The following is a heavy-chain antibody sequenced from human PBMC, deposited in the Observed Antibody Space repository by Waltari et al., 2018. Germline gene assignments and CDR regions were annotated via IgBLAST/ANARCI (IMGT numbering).Heavy chain of an antibody. D-gene: IGHD1-26*01. CDR3: ARISSVGANPFDY. V-gene: IGHV4-61*09. CDR1: GGSISSGSYY. CDR2: IYTSGTT. Sequence: QVQLQESGPGLVKPSQTLSLTCTVSGGSISSGSYYWSWIRQPAGKGRELIGYIYTSGTTNYNPSLKSRVNISVDTSKNQFSRKLSSVTAADTAVYYCARISSVGANPFDYWGQGTLVTVSS. J-gene: IGHJ4*02.